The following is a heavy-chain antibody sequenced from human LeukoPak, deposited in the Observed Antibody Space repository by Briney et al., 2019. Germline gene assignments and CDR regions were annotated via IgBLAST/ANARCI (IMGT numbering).Heavy chain of an antibody. J-gene: IGHJ6*03. CDR2: VIPLFGTS. D-gene: IGHD1-26*01. CDR1: GGTFSSYA. V-gene: IGHV1-69*06. CDR3: ACQIEVGATHRGYHYYMDV. Sequence: APVKVSCKASGGTFSSYAISWVRQAPGQGLEWMGGVIPLFGTSNYAQKFQGRVTITADKSTSTAYMELSSLRSEDTAVYYCACQIEVGATHRGYHYYMDVWGKGSTVTVSS.